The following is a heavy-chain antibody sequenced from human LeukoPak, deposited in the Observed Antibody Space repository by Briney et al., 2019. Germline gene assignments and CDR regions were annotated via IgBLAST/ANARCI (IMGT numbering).Heavy chain of an antibody. Sequence: GASVKVSCKASGGTFSSYAISWVRQAPGQGLEWMGGIIPIFGTANYAQKFQGRVTITTDESTSTAYMELSSLRSEDTAVYYCARGDSTYYYDSSGYPGQFDYWGQGTLVTVSS. CDR3: ARGDSTYYYDSSGYPGQFDY. CDR2: IIPIFGTA. J-gene: IGHJ4*02. CDR1: GGTFSSYA. D-gene: IGHD3-22*01. V-gene: IGHV1-69*05.